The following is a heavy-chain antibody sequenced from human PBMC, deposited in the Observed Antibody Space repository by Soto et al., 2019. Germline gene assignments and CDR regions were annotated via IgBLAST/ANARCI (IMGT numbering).Heavy chain of an antibody. CDR2: ISGSGGST. CDR3: AKDPLFLEWLLYAFDI. D-gene: IGHD3-3*01. CDR1: GFTFSSYA. Sequence: GGSLRLSCAASGFTFSSYAMSWARQAPGKGLEWVSAISGSGGSTYYADSVKGRFTISRDNSKNTLYLQMNSLRAEDTAVCYCAKDPLFLEWLLYAFDIWGQGTMVTVSS. J-gene: IGHJ3*02. V-gene: IGHV3-23*01.